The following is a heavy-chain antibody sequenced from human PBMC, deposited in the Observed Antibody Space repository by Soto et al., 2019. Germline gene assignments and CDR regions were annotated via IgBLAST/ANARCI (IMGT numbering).Heavy chain of an antibody. CDR2: ISTTSSYI. J-gene: IGHJ4*02. V-gene: IGHV3-21*01. D-gene: IGHD4-4*01. CDR3: AREGSLYNDYISNCADY. CDR1: GFTFSSYS. Sequence: EVRLVESGGGLVKPGGSLRLSCEASGFTFSSYSMIWVRQAPGKGLEWVSSISTTSSYIYYADSVKGRFTISRDNAKNSLYLLMNSLRAEDTAVYYCAREGSLYNDYISNCADYWGQGTLVTVSS.